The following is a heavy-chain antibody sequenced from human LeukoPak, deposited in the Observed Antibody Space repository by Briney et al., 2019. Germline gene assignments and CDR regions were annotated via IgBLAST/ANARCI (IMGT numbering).Heavy chain of an antibody. CDR2: ISGGGVGT. CDR1: GFTFSSYA. Sequence: PGGSLRLSCAASGFTFSSYAMSWVRQAPGKGLEWVSAISGGGVGTYYADSVKGRFTISRDNSKNTLYLQMNSLRAEDTAAYYCAKDRVRLWFGDNSQSQDWGQGTLVTVSS. D-gene: IGHD3-10*01. V-gene: IGHV3-23*01. CDR3: AKDRVRLWFGDNSQSQD. J-gene: IGHJ4*02.